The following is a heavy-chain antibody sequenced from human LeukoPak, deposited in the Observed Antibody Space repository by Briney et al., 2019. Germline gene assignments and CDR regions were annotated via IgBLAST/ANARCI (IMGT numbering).Heavy chain of an antibody. CDR2: INHSGST. J-gene: IGHJ5*02. CDR1: GGSISSGGYS. Sequence: SETLSLTCAVSGGSISSGGYSWSWIRQPPGKGLEWIGEINHSGSTNYNPSLKSRVTISVDTSKNQFSLKLSSVTAADTAVYYCARGGRGRLWLSLPYNWFDPWGQGTLVTVSS. D-gene: IGHD5-18*01. CDR3: ARGGRGRLWLSLPYNWFDP. V-gene: IGHV4-30-2*01.